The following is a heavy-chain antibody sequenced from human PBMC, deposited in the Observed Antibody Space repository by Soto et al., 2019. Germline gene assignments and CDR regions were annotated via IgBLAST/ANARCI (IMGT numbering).Heavy chain of an antibody. CDR3: ARGRGYSYGLDP. CDR2: ISYSGTT. J-gene: IGHJ5*02. Sequence: QVQLQESGPGLVKPSQTLSLTCTVSGDSISSINNYWSWIRQPPGEGLEWIGFISYSGTTSYSPSLKSRVAIPLDTSKNQFSLSLNFVTAADTAVYYCARGRGYSYGLDPWGQGSLVTVSS. D-gene: IGHD5-18*01. V-gene: IGHV4-30-4*01. CDR1: GDSISSINNY.